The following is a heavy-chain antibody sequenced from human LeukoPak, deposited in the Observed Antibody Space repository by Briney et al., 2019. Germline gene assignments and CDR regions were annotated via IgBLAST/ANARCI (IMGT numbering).Heavy chain of an antibody. V-gene: IGHV4-4*02. CDR2: IHHSGST. Sequence: SETLSLTCAVSGGSISSSNWWSWVRPPPGKGLEWIGEIHHSGSTNYNPSLKSRVTISVGKSKNQFSLKLSSVTAADTAVYYCARVGTHNWNALDAFDIWGQGTMVTVSS. CDR1: GGSISSSNW. CDR3: ARVGTHNWNALDAFDI. D-gene: IGHD1-20*01. J-gene: IGHJ3*02.